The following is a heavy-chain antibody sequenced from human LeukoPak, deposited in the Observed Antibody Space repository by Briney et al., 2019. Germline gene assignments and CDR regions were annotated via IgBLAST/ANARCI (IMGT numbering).Heavy chain of an antibody. J-gene: IGHJ4*02. Sequence: GGSLRLSCAASGFTFSTYAMKWVRQAPGKGLEWVSYISGSTIFYTDSVKGRFTISRDNAKNSLYLQMNSLRDEDTAMYYCARDRDWAFDYWGQGTLVTVSS. CDR3: ARDRDWAFDY. V-gene: IGHV3-48*02. CDR2: ISGSTI. CDR1: GFTFSTYA. D-gene: IGHD3-9*01.